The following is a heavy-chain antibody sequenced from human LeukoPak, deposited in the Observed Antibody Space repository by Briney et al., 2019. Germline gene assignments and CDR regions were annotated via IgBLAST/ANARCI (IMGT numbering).Heavy chain of an antibody. CDR3: ARVTDPRYNWFDP. V-gene: IGHV4-4*07. CDR1: GGSISSYY. CDR2: IHASGST. J-gene: IGHJ5*02. Sequence: SETLSLTCTVSGGSISSYYWTWIWQPAGKGPEWIGRIHASGSTNYNPSLKSRVNMSVDTSKNQFSLKLNSVTAADTAVYYCARVTDPRYNWFDPWGQGTLVTVSS. D-gene: IGHD2-21*02.